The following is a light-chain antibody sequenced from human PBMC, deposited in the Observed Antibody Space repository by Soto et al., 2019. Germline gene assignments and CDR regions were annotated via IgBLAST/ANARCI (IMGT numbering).Light chain of an antibody. CDR2: GSS. V-gene: IGKV3-15*01. J-gene: IGKJ5*01. CDR1: QSVSTN. Sequence: EIVMKQSPATLSVSPGERATLSCRASQSVSTNLAWYQQKPGQAPRLLIYGSSTRANGIPATFSRSRSGTEFTLTIGCLQSEDLRVYDGDQYNNWSFACGQGARVEVK. CDR3: DQYNNWSFA.